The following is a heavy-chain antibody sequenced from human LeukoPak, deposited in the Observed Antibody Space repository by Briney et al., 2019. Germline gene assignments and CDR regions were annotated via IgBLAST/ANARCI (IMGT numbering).Heavy chain of an antibody. J-gene: IGHJ3*02. CDR2: IRGGGGSA. V-gene: IGHV3-23*01. Sequence: PGGSLRLSCTASGFTLSAYAMMWVRQAPGKGPEWVSAIRGGGGSAFYADSVKGRFTISRDNSKYTLFLQMNGLRAEDTAVYYCARDPNGDYIGAFDMWGPGTMATVSS. CDR1: GFTLSAYA. CDR3: ARDPNGDYIGAFDM. D-gene: IGHD4-17*01.